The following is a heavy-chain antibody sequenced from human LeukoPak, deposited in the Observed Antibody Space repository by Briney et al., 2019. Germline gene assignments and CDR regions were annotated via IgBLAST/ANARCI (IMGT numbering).Heavy chain of an antibody. J-gene: IGHJ6*04. Sequence: SETLSLTCTVSGGSVSSGSYYWSWIRQPPGEGLEWIGYIYYSGSTNYNPSLKSRVTISVDTSKNQFSLKLSSVTAADTAVYYCASSTVNYYYYGMDVWGKGTTVTVSS. CDR1: GGSVSSGSYY. CDR2: IYYSGST. D-gene: IGHD4-17*01. V-gene: IGHV4-61*01. CDR3: ASSTVNYYYYGMDV.